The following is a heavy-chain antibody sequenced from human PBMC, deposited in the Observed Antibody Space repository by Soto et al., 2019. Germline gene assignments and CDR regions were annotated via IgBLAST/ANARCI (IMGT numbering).Heavy chain of an antibody. J-gene: IGHJ5*02. D-gene: IGHD2-2*01. CDR3: ARVVPGAEAWFGP. CDR2: ISLYSDGT. V-gene: IGHV1-18*01. Sequence: PGGSLRLSCKTSGYTFSNYGITWVRQAPGQPLEWLGWISLYSDGTNYAQKFQGRVSMTTDTSTTTAYMELRSLRSDDTAVYYCARVVPGAEAWFGPWGQGTLVTVSS. CDR1: GYTFSNYG.